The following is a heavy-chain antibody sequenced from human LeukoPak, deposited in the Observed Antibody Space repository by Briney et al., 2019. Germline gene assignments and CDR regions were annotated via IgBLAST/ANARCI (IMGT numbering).Heavy chain of an antibody. CDR1: GGSTSSYY. CDR3: ARGHVPASDAFDI. J-gene: IGHJ3*02. CDR2: IYYSGST. V-gene: IGHV4-59*01. Sequence: SETLSLTCTVSGGSTSSYYWSWIRQPPGKGLEWIGYIYYSGSTNYNPSLKSRVTISVDTSKNQFSLKLSSVTAADTAVYYCARGHVPASDAFDIWGQGTMVAVSS. D-gene: IGHD2-2*01.